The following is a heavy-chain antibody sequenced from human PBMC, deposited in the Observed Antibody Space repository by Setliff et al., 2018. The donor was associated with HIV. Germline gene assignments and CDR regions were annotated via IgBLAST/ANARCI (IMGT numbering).Heavy chain of an antibody. J-gene: IGHJ4*02. D-gene: IGHD3-3*01. CDR2: VHYGGSI. CDR1: GGPISTNDYY. V-gene: IGHV4-39*01. CDR3: VRPSFGIGGGPMFDS. Sequence: SETLSLTCTVSGGPISTNDYYWGCIRQSPGKCLEWIPRVHYGGSIFYNPSLKSRVTLSLGTSRWQFFLNFSSATTADTAMYYCVRPSFGIGGGPMFDSWGQGIVVTVSS.